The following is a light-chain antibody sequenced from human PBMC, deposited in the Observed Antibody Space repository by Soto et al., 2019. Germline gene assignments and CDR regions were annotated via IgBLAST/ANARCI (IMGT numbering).Light chain of an antibody. J-gene: IGKJ4*01. CDR1: QSLLHSNGKTY. CDR3: MQTLLLPLT. Sequence: EMVMTQTQHSLSVTPGQPASISCKSSQSLLHSNGKTYLYWYLQKPGQPPQLLIYEVSTRFSGVPDRFTGSGSGTDFTLKISRVEAEDAGVYYCMQTLLLPLTFGGGTKV. V-gene: IGKV2D-29*01. CDR2: EVS.